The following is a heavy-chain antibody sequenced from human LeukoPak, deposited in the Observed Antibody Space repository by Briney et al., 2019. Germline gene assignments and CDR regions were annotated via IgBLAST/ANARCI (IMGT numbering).Heavy chain of an antibody. J-gene: IGHJ4*02. CDR1: GFTSSAYW. V-gene: IGHV3-74*01. CDR2: INGDGSIT. Sequence: PGGSLRLSCAASGFTSSAYWMHWVRQAPGKGLVWVSRINGDGSITSYAESVKGRFIISRDNAKNTVYLQMNSLSAEDTAVYYCARDLELTYYDSSGHDYWGQGTLVTVSS. CDR3: ARDLELTYYDSSGHDY. D-gene: IGHD3-22*01.